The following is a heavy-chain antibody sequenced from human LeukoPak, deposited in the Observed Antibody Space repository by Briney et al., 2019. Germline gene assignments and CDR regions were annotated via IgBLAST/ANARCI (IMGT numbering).Heavy chain of an antibody. Sequence: GGSLRLSCAASGVTVSNAWMSWVRQAPGKGLEWVGRIKSKTDGGTTDYAAPVKGRFTISRDDSENALHLQMNSLKTEDTAVYYCTTLESHDSSGYYLDYWGQGTLVTVSS. V-gene: IGHV3-15*01. J-gene: IGHJ4*02. CDR1: GVTVSNAW. CDR3: TTLESHDSSGYYLDY. D-gene: IGHD3-22*01. CDR2: IKSKTDGGTT.